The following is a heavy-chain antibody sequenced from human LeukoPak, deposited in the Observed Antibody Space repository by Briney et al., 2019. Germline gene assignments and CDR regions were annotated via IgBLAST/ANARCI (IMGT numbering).Heavy chain of an antibody. V-gene: IGHV3-53*01. D-gene: IGHD5-18*01. CDR1: GFPVRSNY. Sequence: PGGYLRLPCSASGFPVRSNYMSWVRQAPGKGLEGVSGFYSGGSTNYADSVQGRFTISRDNSKNTLYLQMNSLRAEDTAVCYCARGLDGYSYENYYMDVWGKGTTVTVSS. CDR3: ARGLDGYSYENYYMDV. CDR2: FYSGGST. J-gene: IGHJ6*03.